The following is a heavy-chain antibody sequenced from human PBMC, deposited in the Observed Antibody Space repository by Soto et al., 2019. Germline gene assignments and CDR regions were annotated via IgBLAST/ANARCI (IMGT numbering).Heavy chain of an antibody. D-gene: IGHD3-22*01. V-gene: IGHV3-33*01. J-gene: IGHJ4*02. CDR3: ARELFDSSKFDY. CDR2: IWYDGSNK. CDR1: GFTFSSYG. Sequence: GGSLRLSCAASGFTFSSYGMHWARQAPGKGLEWVAVIWYDGSNKYYADSVKGRFTISRDNSKNTLYLQMNSLRAEDTAVYYCARELFDSSKFDYWGQGTLVTVSS.